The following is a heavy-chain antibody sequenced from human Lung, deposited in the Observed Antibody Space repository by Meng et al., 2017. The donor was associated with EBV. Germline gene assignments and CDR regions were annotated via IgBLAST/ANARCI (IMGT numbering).Heavy chain of an antibody. CDR1: GFTFSDYG. D-gene: IGHD6-13*01. J-gene: IGHJ4*02. V-gene: IGHV3-30*18. CDR2: ISYDGNIK. CDR3: AKSGQQRTHYFDY. Sequence: QVQRVESGGGVVQPGRSLRLSCAASGFTFSDYGMDWVRQAPGKGLEWVAIISYDGNIKYYADSVEGRFTISRDNSKNTLYLQMNSLRPEDTAVYYCAKSGQQRTHYFDYWGQGTLVTVSS.